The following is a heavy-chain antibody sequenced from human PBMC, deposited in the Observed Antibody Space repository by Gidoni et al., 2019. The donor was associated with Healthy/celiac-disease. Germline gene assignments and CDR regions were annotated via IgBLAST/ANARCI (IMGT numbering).Heavy chain of an antibody. V-gene: IGHV3-23*01. D-gene: IGHD4-17*01. CDR1: GFTFSSYA. Sequence: EVQLLESGGGLVQHGGSLRLSCAASGFTFSSYAMIWVRQAPGKGLEWVSAISVSGGRTYYADSVKGRFTISRDNSKNTLYLQMNSLRAEDTAVYYCAKVLGRTTVTTVVDYWGQGTLVTVSS. CDR3: AKVLGRTTVTTVVDY. J-gene: IGHJ4*02. CDR2: ISVSGGRT.